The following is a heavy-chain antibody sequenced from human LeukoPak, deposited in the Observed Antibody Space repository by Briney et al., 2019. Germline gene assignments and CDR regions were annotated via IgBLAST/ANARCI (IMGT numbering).Heavy chain of an antibody. CDR3: TRVIVAVPGYYDYFDF. V-gene: IGHV3-7*01. J-gene: IGHJ4*02. Sequence: GGSLRLSCTASGFSFSNHYMRWIRQAPGKGLEWVANINEDGSNKWHLGSVKGRFTVSRDNARNSLYLQMNSLRVEDTAVYYCTRVIVAVPGYYDYFDFWGQGVLVTVSS. CDR2: INEDGSNK. CDR1: GFSFSNHY. D-gene: IGHD3-22*01.